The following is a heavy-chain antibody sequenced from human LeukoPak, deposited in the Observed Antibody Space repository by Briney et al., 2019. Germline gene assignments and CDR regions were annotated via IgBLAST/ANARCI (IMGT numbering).Heavy chain of an antibody. V-gene: IGHV3-74*01. D-gene: IGHD5-18*01. CDR3: GTAFEF. Sequence: GGPLKLSCAAPGFTVSGPWMPWFRQAPGKGLVWVSRINNDGRSTSYADPVKGRFTISRDNAKNTLYMQMNSLRAEDTAVYYCGTAFEFWGQGTLVTVSS. CDR1: GFTVSGPW. J-gene: IGHJ4*02. CDR2: INNDGRST.